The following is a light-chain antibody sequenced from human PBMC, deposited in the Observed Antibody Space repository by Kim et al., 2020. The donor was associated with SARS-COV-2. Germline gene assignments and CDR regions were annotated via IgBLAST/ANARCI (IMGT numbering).Light chain of an antibody. CDR2: RAS. Sequence: ASIGDRVTITCRASQGISNDLAWYQQKPGKVPNLLISRASALRSGVPSRFIGSGSGTDFTLTISSLQPEDVAIYYCQMYNGAPWTFGQGTKVEIK. CDR1: QGISND. CDR3: QMYNGAPWT. J-gene: IGKJ1*01. V-gene: IGKV1-27*01.